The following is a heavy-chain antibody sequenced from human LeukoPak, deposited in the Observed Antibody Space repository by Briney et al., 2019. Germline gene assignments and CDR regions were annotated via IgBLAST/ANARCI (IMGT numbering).Heavy chain of an antibody. D-gene: IGHD6-13*01. CDR1: GGSFSGYY. V-gene: IGHV4-34*01. CDR2: INHSGST. J-gene: IGHJ4*02. CDR3: ARAATVAAAGYYFDY. Sequence: SETLSLTCAVYGGSFSGYYWSWIRQPPGKGLEWIGEINHSGSTNYNPSLKSRVTISVDTSKNQFSLKLSSVTAADTAVYYCARAATVAAAGYYFDYWGQGTLVTVSS.